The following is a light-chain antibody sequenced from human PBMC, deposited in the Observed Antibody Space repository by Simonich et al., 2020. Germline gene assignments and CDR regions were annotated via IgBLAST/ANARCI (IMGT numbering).Light chain of an antibody. Sequence: DIVMTQSPDSLAVSLGERANINCKSSQSVVYSSNNKNYLAWYQQKPGQPPKLRIYCASTRESGVPDRFSGSGSGTDFTLTISSLQAEDVAVHYCQQYYSTPWTFGQGTKVEIK. J-gene: IGKJ1*01. CDR3: QQYYSTPWT. V-gene: IGKV4-1*01. CDR1: QSVVYSSNNKNY. CDR2: CAS.